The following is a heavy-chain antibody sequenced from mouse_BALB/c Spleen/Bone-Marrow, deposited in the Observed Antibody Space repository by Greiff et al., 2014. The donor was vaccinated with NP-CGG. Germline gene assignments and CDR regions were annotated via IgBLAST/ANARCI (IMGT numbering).Heavy chain of an antibody. D-gene: IGHD2-4*01. CDR1: GYSITSDYA. CDR3: ARYDYDVGYFDY. J-gene: IGHJ2*01. V-gene: IGHV3-2*02. CDR2: ISYSGST. Sequence: VQLQQSGPGLVKPSQSLSLTCTVTGYSITSDYAWNWIRQFPGNKLEWMGCISYSGSTSYNPSLKSRISITRDTSKNQFFLQLYSVTTEDTATYYCARYDYDVGYFDYWGQGTTLTVSS.